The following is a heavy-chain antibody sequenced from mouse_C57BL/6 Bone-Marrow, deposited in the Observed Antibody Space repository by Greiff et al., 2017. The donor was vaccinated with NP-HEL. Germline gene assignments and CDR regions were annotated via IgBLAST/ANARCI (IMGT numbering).Heavy chain of an antibody. CDR3: ARRRAAQATDYYAMDY. D-gene: IGHD3-2*02. V-gene: IGHV1-72*01. J-gene: IGHJ4*01. Sequence: QVQLQQPGAELVKPGASVKLSCKASGYTFTSYWMHWVKQRPGRGLEWIGRIDPNSGGTKYNEKFKSKATLTVDKPSSTAYMQLSSLTSEDSAVYYCARRRAAQATDYYAMDYWGQGTSVTVSS. CDR2: IDPNSGGT. CDR1: GYTFTSYW.